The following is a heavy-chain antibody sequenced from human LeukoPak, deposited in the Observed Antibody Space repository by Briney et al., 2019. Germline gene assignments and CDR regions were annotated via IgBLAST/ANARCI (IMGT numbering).Heavy chain of an antibody. V-gene: IGHV4-4*07. CDR1: GGSISSYC. J-gene: IGHJ4*02. CDR3: ARSANPPHFDY. Sequence: SETLSLTCTVSGGSISSYCWSWIRQPAGKGLEWIGRIYTSGSTNYNPSLKSRATMSVDTSKNQFSLKLSSVTAADTAVCYCARSANPPHFDYWGQGTLVTVSS. CDR2: IYTSGST.